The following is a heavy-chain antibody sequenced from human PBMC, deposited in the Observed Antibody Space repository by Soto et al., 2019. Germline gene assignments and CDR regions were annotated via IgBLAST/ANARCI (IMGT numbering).Heavy chain of an antibody. CDR2: TIAIFGTA. V-gene: IGHV1-69*06. D-gene: IGHD6-25*01. CDR1: GGTFSSYA. Sequence: QVQLVQSGSEVKKRGSSVKVSCKASGGTFSSYAISWVRQAPGQGLECMGGTIAIFGTANYAQKFQGRFTIPADKSTSTAYMELSSLRSEDTAVYYCARDGAATTKGYNGFDPWGQGTLVTVSS. J-gene: IGHJ5*02. CDR3: ARDGAATTKGYNGFDP.